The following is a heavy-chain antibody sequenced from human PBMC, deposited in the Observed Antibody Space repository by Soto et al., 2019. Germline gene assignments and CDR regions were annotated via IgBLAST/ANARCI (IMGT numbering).Heavy chain of an antibody. Sequence: GASVKVSCKASGGTFSSYAISGVRQAPGQGLEWMGGIIPIFGTANYAQKFQGRVTITADKSTSTAYMELSSLRSEDTAVYYCAQRFVRITIFGVAQGGWFDPWGQGTLVTVSS. CDR1: GGTFSSYA. CDR3: AQRFVRITIFGVAQGGWFDP. J-gene: IGHJ5*02. CDR2: IIPIFGTA. V-gene: IGHV1-69*06. D-gene: IGHD3-3*01.